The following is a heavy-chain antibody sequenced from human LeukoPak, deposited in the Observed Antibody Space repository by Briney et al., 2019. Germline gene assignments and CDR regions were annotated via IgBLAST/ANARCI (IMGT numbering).Heavy chain of an antibody. CDR3: ARHASDDDELIDY. J-gene: IGHJ4*02. CDR2: SYYSGIT. CDR1: GDSLSSSSYY. Sequence: SETLSLTCTVSGDSLSSSSYYWGWLSQPPVKGLEWSGSSYYSGITYYNPSLKSQHTISVDTSKNQFSLKLSSVTAADTAVYYCARHASDDDELIDYWGQGTLVTVSS. V-gene: IGHV4-39*01. D-gene: IGHD1-7*01.